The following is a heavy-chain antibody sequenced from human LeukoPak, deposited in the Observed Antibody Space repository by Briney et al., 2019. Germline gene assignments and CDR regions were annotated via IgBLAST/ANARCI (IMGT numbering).Heavy chain of an antibody. J-gene: IGHJ4*02. V-gene: IGHV3-49*04. CDR2: IRSKTYGGTT. CDR1: GFTFGDYA. CDR3: TRGFAAK. Sequence: GGSLRLSCTTSGFTFGDYAMSWVRQAPGKGLDWVGFIRSKTYGGTTEYAASVKGRFTISRDDSKSIAYMQMDSLKSDDTAVYYCTRGFAAKWGQGTLVTVSS. D-gene: IGHD6-25*01.